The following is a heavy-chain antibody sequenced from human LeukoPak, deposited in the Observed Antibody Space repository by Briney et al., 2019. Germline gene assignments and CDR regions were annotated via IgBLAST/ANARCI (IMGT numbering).Heavy chain of an antibody. CDR3: ARPLWFGTRDGMDV. CDR1: GFTFSSYS. CDR2: ISSSSSYI. D-gene: IGHD3-10*01. Sequence: GGSLRLSCAASGFTFSSYSMNWVRQAPGKGLEWVSSISSSSSYIYYADSVKGRFTISRDNAKNSLYLQMNSLRAEDTAVYYCARPLWFGTRDGMDVWGQGTTVTVSS. J-gene: IGHJ6*02. V-gene: IGHV3-21*01.